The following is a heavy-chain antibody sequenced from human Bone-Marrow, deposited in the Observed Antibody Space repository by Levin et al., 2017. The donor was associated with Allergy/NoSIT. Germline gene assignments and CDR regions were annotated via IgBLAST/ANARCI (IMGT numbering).Heavy chain of an antibody. Sequence: PGGSLRLSCATSGFIFSSSDVTLVRQAPGQGLEWVSHITAGTTTLYADSVRGRFTISRDNAKDSLYLQMNSLRAEDTAIYYCAARRGYGYGIDYWGQGTLVAVSS. V-gene: IGHV3-48*03. CDR2: ITAGTTT. CDR3: AARRGYGYGIDY. J-gene: IGHJ4*02. D-gene: IGHD5-18*01. CDR1: GFIFSSSD.